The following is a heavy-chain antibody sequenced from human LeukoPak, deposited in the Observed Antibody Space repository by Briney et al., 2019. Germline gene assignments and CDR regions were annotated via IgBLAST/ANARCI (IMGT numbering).Heavy chain of an antibody. CDR2: ISYDGSNK. D-gene: IGHD3-22*01. J-gene: IGHJ3*02. CDR3: ARAGVDSSGYCAYDAFDI. Sequence: PGGSLRLSCAASGFTFSSYAMHWVRQAPGKGLEWVAVISYDGSNKYYADSVKGRFTISRDNSKNTLYLQMNSLRAEDTAVYYCARAGVDSSGYCAYDAFDIWGQGTMVTVSS. CDR1: GFTFSSYA. V-gene: IGHV3-30-3*01.